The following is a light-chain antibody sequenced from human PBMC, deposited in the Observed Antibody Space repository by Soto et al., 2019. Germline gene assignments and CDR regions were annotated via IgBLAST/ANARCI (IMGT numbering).Light chain of an antibody. CDR3: HQYYTSPYT. V-gene: IGKV1-8*01. J-gene: IGKJ2*01. Sequence: AVRMTQSPSSLSASTGDRVTITCRASQGVSTYLAWYQQKPGKGPKLLIYAASTLQSGVPSRFSGSGSGIDFTLTISCLQSEDVAPYYCHQYYTSPYTFGQGTPLEI. CDR1: QGVSTY. CDR2: AAS.